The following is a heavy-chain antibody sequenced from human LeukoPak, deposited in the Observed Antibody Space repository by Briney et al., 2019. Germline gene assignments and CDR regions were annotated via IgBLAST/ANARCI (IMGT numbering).Heavy chain of an antibody. D-gene: IGHD5-24*01. CDR2: ISGSGGST. CDR3: AKFGRWLQFFLTSGFDY. Sequence: HPGGSLRLSCTASGFTFSSYAMSWVRQAPGKGLEWVSAISGSGGSTYYADSVKGRFTISRDNSKNTLYLQMNSLRAEDTAVYYCAKFGRWLQFFLTSGFDYWGQGTLVTVSS. J-gene: IGHJ4*02. CDR1: GFTFSSYA. V-gene: IGHV3-23*01.